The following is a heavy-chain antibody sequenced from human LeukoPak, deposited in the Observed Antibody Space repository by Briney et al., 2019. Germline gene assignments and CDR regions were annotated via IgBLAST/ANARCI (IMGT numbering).Heavy chain of an antibody. J-gene: IGHJ5*02. CDR1: GDSVSTNSVT. D-gene: IGHD2-2*01. CDR3: ARRLTQYDCFDP. Sequence: SQTLSLTCAISGDSVSTNSVTWNWIRQSPSRGLEWLGRTYYRSTWYNDYAVSVRGRITVNPDTSKNQFSLHLNSVTPEDTAVYYCARRLTQYDCFDPWGQGILVTISS. CDR2: TYYRSTWYN. V-gene: IGHV6-1*01.